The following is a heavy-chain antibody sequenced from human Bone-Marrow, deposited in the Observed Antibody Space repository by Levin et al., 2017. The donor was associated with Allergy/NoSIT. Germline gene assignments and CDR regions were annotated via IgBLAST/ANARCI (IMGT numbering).Heavy chain of an antibody. CDR1: GFTISNTW. J-gene: IGHJ5*02. D-gene: IGHD2-15*01. V-gene: IGHV3-7*01. CDR2: IKEDGSQK. CDR3: AREDSYCSGSRCYFWFDP. Sequence: GGSLRLSCAASGFTISNTWMTWVRQAPGKGLEWVANIKEDGSQKNYVDSVKGRFTISRDNAQNLLYLQMDSLRAEDTAVYYCAREDSYCSGSRCYFWFDPWGQGTLVTVSS.